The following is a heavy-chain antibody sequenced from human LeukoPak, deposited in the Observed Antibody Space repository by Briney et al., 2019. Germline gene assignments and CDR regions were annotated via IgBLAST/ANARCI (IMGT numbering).Heavy chain of an antibody. D-gene: IGHD6-13*01. Sequence: GASVKVSCKASGYTFTGYYIYWVRQAPGQGLEWMGWMNPNSGNTGYAQKFQGRVTITRNTSISTAYMELSSLRSEDTAVYYCARGRRQQLVFYYYYYMDVWGKGTTVTVSS. V-gene: IGHV1-8*03. CDR1: GYTFTGYY. J-gene: IGHJ6*03. CDR3: ARGRRQQLVFYYYYYMDV. CDR2: MNPNSGNT.